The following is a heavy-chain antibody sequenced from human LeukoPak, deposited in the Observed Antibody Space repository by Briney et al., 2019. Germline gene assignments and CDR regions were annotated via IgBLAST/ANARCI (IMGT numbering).Heavy chain of an antibody. CDR3: ARLQIAVSGGDY. Sequence: GASVKVSCKASGYTFTSYYMHWVRQAPGQGLEWMGIINPSGGSTSYAQKFQGRVTMTRDTSISTAYMELSRLRSDDTAVYYCARLQIAVSGGDYWGQGTLVTVSS. J-gene: IGHJ4*02. D-gene: IGHD6-19*01. CDR2: INPSGGST. CDR1: GYTFTSYY. V-gene: IGHV1-46*01.